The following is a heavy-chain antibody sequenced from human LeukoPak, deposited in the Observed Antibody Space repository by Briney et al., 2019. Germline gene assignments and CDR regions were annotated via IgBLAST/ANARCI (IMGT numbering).Heavy chain of an antibody. V-gene: IGHV1-18*01. CDR1: GYTFTSYG. CDR3: AREVGATLGGSSEY. CDR2: ISAYNGNT. Sequence: ASLKVSCKASGYTFTSYGISWVRQAPGQGLEWMGWISAYNGNTNYAQKLQGRVTMTTDTSTSTAYMELRSLRSDDTAVYYCAREVGATLGGSSEYWGQGTLVTVSS. D-gene: IGHD2-15*01. J-gene: IGHJ4*02.